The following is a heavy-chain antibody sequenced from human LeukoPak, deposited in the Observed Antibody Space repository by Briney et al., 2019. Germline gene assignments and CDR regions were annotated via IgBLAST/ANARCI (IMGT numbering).Heavy chain of an antibody. J-gene: IGHJ4*02. CDR1: GFTVSSNY. CDR3: ASLVFSPSDY. CDR2: IYSGGST. V-gene: IGHV3-66*01. Sequence: PGGSLRLSCAASGFTVSSNYMSWVRQAPGKGLEWVSVIYSGGSTYFADSVKGRFTISRDNSKNTPYLQMNSLRAEDTAVYYCASLVFSPSDYWGQGTLVTVSS. D-gene: IGHD3-9*01.